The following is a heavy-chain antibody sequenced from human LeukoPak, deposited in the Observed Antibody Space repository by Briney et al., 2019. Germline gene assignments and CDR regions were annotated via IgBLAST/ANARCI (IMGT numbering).Heavy chain of an antibody. D-gene: IGHD2-2*01. V-gene: IGHV3-30*18. CDR3: AKGPLRGTAAAIDY. J-gene: IGHJ4*02. Sequence: GGSLRLSCAASGFTFNNYGMHWVRQAPGKGLEWVAVISYDGRNIHYPDSVKGRFTISRDISTDTLWLQMDSLRTEDTAVCYCAKGPLRGTAAAIDYWGQGTLVTVSS. CDR1: GFTFNNYG. CDR2: ISYDGRNI.